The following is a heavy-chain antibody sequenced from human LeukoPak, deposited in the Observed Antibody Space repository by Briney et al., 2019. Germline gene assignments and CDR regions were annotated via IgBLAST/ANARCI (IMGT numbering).Heavy chain of an antibody. CDR1: GGSFSGYY. CDR3: VGESITIFGVVNPRFDP. J-gene: IGHJ5*02. Sequence: SETLSLTCAVYGGSFSGYYWSWIRQRPGKGLEWIGEINHSGSTNYNPSLKSRVTISVDTSKNQFSLKLSSVSAADTAVYYCVGESITIFGVVNPRFDPWGQGTLVTVSS. D-gene: IGHD3-3*01. V-gene: IGHV4-34*01. CDR2: INHSGST.